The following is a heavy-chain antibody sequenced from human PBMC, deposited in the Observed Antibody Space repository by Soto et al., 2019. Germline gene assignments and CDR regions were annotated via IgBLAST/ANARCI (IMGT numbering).Heavy chain of an antibody. Sequence: SETLSLTCAVSGGSISSGGYPWSWIRQPPGKGLEWIGDINRSGSTNYNPSLKSRIAINPDTSKNQFSLQLNSVTPEDTAVYYCARGAFIVSPCTGFDYWGQGTPVTVSS. CDR1: GGSISSGGYP. D-gene: IGHD3-16*02. CDR2: INRSGST. CDR3: ARGAFIVSPCTGFDY. V-gene: IGHV4-30-2*05. J-gene: IGHJ4*02.